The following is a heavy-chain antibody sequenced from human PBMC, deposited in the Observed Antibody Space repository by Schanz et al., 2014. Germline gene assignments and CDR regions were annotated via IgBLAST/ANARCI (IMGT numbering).Heavy chain of an antibody. D-gene: IGHD6-25*01. V-gene: IGHV3-23*01. CDR3: AKVRYSSGWREDYFDE. Sequence: EVQLLESGGGLVQPGGSLRLSCAASGFTFSSYAMSWVRQAPGKGLEWVSAISGSGGSTYYADSVKGRCTISRDNSKNTLYLQMSSLRAEDTAVYYCAKVRYSSGWREDYFDEWGQGTLVTVAT. CDR2: ISGSGGST. CDR1: GFTFSSYA. J-gene: IGHJ4*02.